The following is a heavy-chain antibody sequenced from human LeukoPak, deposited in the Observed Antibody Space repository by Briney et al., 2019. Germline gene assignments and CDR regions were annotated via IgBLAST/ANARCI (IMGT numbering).Heavy chain of an antibody. CDR3: AREKRSGPYFDY. CDR2: IYHSGST. CDR1: GGSISSSNW. V-gene: IGHV4-4*02. D-gene: IGHD7-27*01. Sequence: SEALSLTCAVSGGSISSSNWWSWVRQPPGKGPEWIGEIYHSGSTNYNPSLKSRVTISVDKSKNQFSLKLSSVTAADTAVYYCAREKRSGPYFDYWGQGTLVTVSS. J-gene: IGHJ4*02.